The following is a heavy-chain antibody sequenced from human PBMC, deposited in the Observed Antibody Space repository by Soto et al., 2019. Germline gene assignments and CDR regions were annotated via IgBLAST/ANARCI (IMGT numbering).Heavy chain of an antibody. V-gene: IGHV3-21*01. CDR3: ARANLGYCSSTSCHPDY. CDR1: GFTFSSYS. D-gene: IGHD2-2*01. Sequence: LRLSCAASGFTFSSYSMNWVRQAPGKGLEWVSSISSSSSYIYYADSVKGRFTISRDNAKNSLYLQMNSLRAEDTAVYYCARANLGYCSSTSCHPDYWGQGTLVTVSS. CDR2: ISSSSSYI. J-gene: IGHJ4*02.